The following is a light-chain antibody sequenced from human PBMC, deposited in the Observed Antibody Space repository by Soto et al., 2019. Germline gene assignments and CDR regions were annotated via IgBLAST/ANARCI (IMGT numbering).Light chain of an antibody. J-gene: IGLJ2*01. V-gene: IGLV2-11*01. CDR3: CSYAGRDTYVV. CDR1: SSDVGSYNY. CDR2: DVT. Sequence: QSALTQPRSVSGSPGQSVTISCTGTSSDVGSYNYVSWYQQHPGKAPKLMMYDVTKRPSGVPDRFSGSKSGNTASLTISGLQAEDEADYSCCSYAGRDTYVVFGGGTKLTVL.